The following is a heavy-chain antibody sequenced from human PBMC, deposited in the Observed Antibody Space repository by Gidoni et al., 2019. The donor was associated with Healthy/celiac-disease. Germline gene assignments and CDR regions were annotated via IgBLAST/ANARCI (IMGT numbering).Heavy chain of an antibody. V-gene: IGHV3-74*01. CDR1: GFPSSSYW. CDR3: ARGYCSGGSCYVDY. Sequence: EVQPLESWGGLVQPGGSRRLPAAASGFPSSSYWMHWVRQAAGKVLVWVTRNNSHRSSTRYADTVKGRFTISRDNAKNTLYLQMNSLRAEETAVYYCARGYCSGGSCYVDYWGQGTLVTVSS. J-gene: IGHJ4*02. D-gene: IGHD2-15*01. CDR2: NNSHRSST.